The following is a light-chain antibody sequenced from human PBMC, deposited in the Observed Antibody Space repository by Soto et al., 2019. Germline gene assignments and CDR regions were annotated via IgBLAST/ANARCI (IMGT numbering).Light chain of an antibody. Sequence: DIQMTQSPSPLSASVGDSVTITCRARQTSNTYLNWYRHKPGEAPKLLIYAASRLQTGVPSRFSGSGSGTFFTLSISSLQPEDFATYYCQQTYSTPGTFGQGTKVEV. CDR3: QQTYSTPGT. J-gene: IGKJ1*01. CDR1: QTSNTY. V-gene: IGKV1-39*01. CDR2: AAS.